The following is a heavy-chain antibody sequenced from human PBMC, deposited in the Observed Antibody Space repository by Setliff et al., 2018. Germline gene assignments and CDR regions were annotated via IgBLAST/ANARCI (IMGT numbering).Heavy chain of an antibody. J-gene: IGHJ4*02. CDR3: ARDSHSSSWYGASYYFDY. CDR1: GYTFTGYY. D-gene: IGHD6-13*01. CDR2: INPNSGGT. Sequence: ASVKDSCKASGYTFTGYYMHWVRQAPGQGLEWMGWINPNSGGTNYAQKFQGWVTMTRDTSISTSYMELSRLRSDDTAVYYCARDSHSSSWYGASYYFDYWGQGTLVTVSS. V-gene: IGHV1-2*04.